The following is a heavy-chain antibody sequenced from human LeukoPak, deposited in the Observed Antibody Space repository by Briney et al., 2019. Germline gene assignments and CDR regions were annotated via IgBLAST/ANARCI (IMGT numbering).Heavy chain of an antibody. CDR2: ISGSGGST. D-gene: IGHD3-22*01. CDR1: GFNFSSYA. CDR3: AKGTLGITMSK. V-gene: IGHV3-23*01. J-gene: IGHJ4*02. Sequence: GGSLRLSCAASGFNFSSYAMRWVRQAPGKGLEWVSAISGSGGSTYYADSVKGRFTISRDNSKNTLYLQMNSLRAEDTAVYYCAKGTLGITMSKWGQGTLVTVSS.